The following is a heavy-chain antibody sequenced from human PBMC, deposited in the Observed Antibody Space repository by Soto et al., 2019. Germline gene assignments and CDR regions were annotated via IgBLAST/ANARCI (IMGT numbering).Heavy chain of an antibody. D-gene: IGHD1-20*01. CDR1: GFTFSGYA. CDR3: ATVHNTSRSFDY. Sequence: GGSLRLSCAASGFTFSGYAMTWVRQAPGKGLEWVSTTGATGRTTYCADSVKGRFTVSRDNSKNTLDLQMSSLRVEDTAVYYCATVHNTSRSFDYWGQGTLVTVSS. J-gene: IGHJ4*02. CDR2: TGATGRTT. V-gene: IGHV3-23*01.